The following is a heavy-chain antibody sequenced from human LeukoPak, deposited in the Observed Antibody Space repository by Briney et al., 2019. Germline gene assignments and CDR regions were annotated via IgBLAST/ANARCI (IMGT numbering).Heavy chain of an antibody. CDR3: TGEGLWSLFDY. Sequence: GGSLRLSCAASGFTFSNAWMGWVRQAPGKGLEWVGHIKSKTDGGTTDYAAPVKGRFTISRDDSKNTLYLQMNSLKTEDTAVYYCTGEGLWSLFDYWGQGTLVTVSS. V-gene: IGHV3-15*01. CDR2: IKSKTDGGTT. CDR1: GFTFSNAW. D-gene: IGHD5-18*01. J-gene: IGHJ4*02.